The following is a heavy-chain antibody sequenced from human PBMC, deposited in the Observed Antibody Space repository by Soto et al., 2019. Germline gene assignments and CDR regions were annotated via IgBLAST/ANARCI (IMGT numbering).Heavy chain of an antibody. J-gene: IGHJ4*02. CDR3: ARLKQWLVRAFDY. V-gene: IGHV4-39*01. CDR2: IYYSGST. D-gene: IGHD6-19*01. CDR1: GGSISRSSYY. Sequence: QLQLQESGPGLVKPSETLSLTCTVSGGSISRSSYYWGWIRQPPGKGLEWIGSIYYSGSTYYNPSLKSRVTISVDTSKNQFSLTLSSVTAADTAVYYCARLKQWLVRAFDYWGQGTLVTVSS.